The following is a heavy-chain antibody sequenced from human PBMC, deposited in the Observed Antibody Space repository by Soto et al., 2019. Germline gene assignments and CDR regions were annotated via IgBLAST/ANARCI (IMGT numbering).Heavy chain of an antibody. CDR2: VRNTVNSFST. Sequence: VQVEESGGGLVLPGGSLRLSCDVSAVSEFIFSDQYMDWVRQAPGKGLEWVGRVRNTVNSFSTAYAASVQGTFTISRDESKNTVYLQINTLKTEDTAVYFCSRVVPTAKSPDYWGQGTLVTVTS. CDR1: EFIFSDQY. J-gene: IGHJ4*02. CDR3: SRVVPTAKSPDY. V-gene: IGHV3-72*01.